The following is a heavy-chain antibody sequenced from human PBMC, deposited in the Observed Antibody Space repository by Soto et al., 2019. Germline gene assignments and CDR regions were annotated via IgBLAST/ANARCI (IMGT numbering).Heavy chain of an antibody. CDR2: ISWDGGST. CDR1: GFTFDDYT. J-gene: IGHJ3*02. CDR3: AKGRVGARTYDAFDI. V-gene: IGHV3-43*01. Sequence: GGSLRLSCAASGFTFDDYTMHWVRQAPGKGLEWVSLISWDGGSTYYADSVKGRFTISRDNSKNSLYLQMNSLRTEDTALYYCAKGRVGARTYDAFDIWGQGTMVTVSS. D-gene: IGHD1-26*01.